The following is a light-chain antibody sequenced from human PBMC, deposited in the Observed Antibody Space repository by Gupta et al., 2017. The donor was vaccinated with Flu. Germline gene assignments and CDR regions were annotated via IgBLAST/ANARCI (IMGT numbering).Light chain of an antibody. V-gene: IGLV2-11*01. CDR3: CSYAGSYTYV. J-gene: IGLJ1*01. CDR2: DVT. Sequence: QSALTQPRSVSGSSGQSVAISCTGTSSDVGGYNYVSWYQQHPGRAPKLIIYDVTKRPSGVPDRFSGSKSGSTASLTISGLQAEDEADYYCCSYAGSYTYVFGTGTEVTVL. CDR1: SSDVGGYNY.